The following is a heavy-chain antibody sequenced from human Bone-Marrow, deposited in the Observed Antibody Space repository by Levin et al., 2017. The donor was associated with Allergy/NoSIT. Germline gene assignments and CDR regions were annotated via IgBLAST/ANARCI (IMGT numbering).Heavy chain of an antibody. D-gene: IGHD3-3*01. J-gene: IGHJ4*02. CDR1: GGSISNSRYY. V-gene: IGHV4-39*07. CDR2: IYYSGIT. CDR3: ASTFGVVSNNFDY. Sequence: SETLSLTCTVSGGSISNSRYYWGWIRQPPGKGLEWIGSIYYSGITYYNPSLKSRVTISIDTSKNQFSLKINSVTAADTARYYCASTFGVVSNNFDYWGQGTLVTVSS.